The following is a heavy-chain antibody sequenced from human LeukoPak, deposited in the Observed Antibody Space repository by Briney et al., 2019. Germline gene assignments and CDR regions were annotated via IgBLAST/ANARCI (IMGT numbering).Heavy chain of an antibody. CDR2: MRYDGSNQ. D-gene: IGHD5-18*01. J-gene: IGHJ4*02. CDR1: GFTFSNSG. Sequence: TGGSLRLSCAASGFTFSNSGMHWVRQAPGKGLEWVAFMRYDGSNQYYGDSVKGRFTISRDISKNTLYLQMNSLRAEDTAVYYCARDQGYSYGSDYWGQGTLVTVSS. V-gene: IGHV3-30*02. CDR3: ARDQGYSYGSDY.